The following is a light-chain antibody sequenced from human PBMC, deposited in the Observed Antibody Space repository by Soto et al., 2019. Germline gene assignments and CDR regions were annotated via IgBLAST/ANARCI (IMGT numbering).Light chain of an antibody. CDR2: EVS. Sequence: QSALTQPASESGSPGQSITISCTGTSSDVGGYNYVSWYQQHPGKAPKLMIYEVSNRPSGVSNRFSGSKSGNTASLTISGLQAEDEAYYYCSSYTSSSTLGVFGTGTKLTLL. J-gene: IGLJ1*01. CDR1: SSDVGGYNY. CDR3: SSYTSSSTLGV. V-gene: IGLV2-14*01.